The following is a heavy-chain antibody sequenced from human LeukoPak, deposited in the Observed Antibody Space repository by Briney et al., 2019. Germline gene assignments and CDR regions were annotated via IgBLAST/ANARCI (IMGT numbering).Heavy chain of an antibody. D-gene: IGHD6-13*01. CDR2: IYTSGST. Sequence: PSETLSLTCTVSGGSISSYYWSWLRQPAGKGLEWIGRIYTSGSTNYNPSLKSRVTMSVDTSKNQFSLKLSSVTAADTAVYYCAREGIAAADPFDYWGQGTLVTVSS. V-gene: IGHV4-4*07. CDR3: AREGIAAADPFDY. J-gene: IGHJ4*02. CDR1: GGSISSYY.